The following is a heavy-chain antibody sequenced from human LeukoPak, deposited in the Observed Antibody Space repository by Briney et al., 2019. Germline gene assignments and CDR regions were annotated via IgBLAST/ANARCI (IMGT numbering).Heavy chain of an antibody. D-gene: IGHD2-2*01. CDR1: GYTFTGYY. J-gene: IGHJ3*02. CDR2: INPNSGGT. V-gene: IGHV1-2*02. Sequence: ASVKVSCKASGYTFTGYYMHWVRQAPGQGLEWTGWINPNSGGTNYAQKFQGRVTMTRDTSISTAYMELSRLRSDDTAVYYCARGYCSSTSCRDGDAFDIWGQGTMVTVSS. CDR3: ARGYCSSTSCRDGDAFDI.